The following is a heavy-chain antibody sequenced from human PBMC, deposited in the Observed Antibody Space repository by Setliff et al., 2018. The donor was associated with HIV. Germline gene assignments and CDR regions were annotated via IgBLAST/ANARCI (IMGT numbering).Heavy chain of an antibody. CDR1: GVSISDHY. Sequence: SETLSLTCFVSGVSISDHYWGWIRQPPGKGLEWIGYIYTSGSTNYNPPLKSRVTISVDTSKNQFSLKLSSVTAADTAVYYCATMGYSSSWSYYFDYWGQGTLVTVSS. D-gene: IGHD6-13*01. J-gene: IGHJ4*02. CDR2: IYTSGST. CDR3: ATMGYSSSWSYYFDY. V-gene: IGHV4-4*09.